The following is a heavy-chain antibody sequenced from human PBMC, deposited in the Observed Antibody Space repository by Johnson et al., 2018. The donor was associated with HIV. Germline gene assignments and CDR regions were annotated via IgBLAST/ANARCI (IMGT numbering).Heavy chain of an antibody. Sequence: VSLVESGGGLVQPGGSLRLSCAASGFTVSSNYMSWVRQAPGKGLEGVAFLRYDGSNKYYADSVKGRFTISRDNAKNSLYLQMNSLRAEDTAVYYCASGESGFDIWGQGTMVTVSS. D-gene: IGHD7-27*01. CDR2: LRYDGSNK. CDR1: GFTVSSNY. V-gene: IGHV3-30*02. J-gene: IGHJ3*02. CDR3: ASGESGFDI.